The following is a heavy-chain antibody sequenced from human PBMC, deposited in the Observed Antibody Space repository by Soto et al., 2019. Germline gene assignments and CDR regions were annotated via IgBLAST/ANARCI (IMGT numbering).Heavy chain of an antibody. J-gene: IGHJ5*01. Sequence: QVQLVQSGAEVRKPGSSVKVSCKASGGTISRYAINWVRQAPGQGLEWMGGIIPMFGTTNYAQKFKGRGTSTADESTTTVYMELNTLRSEDAAVYYCARASIHGSSWYFWFDPWGQGTLVTVSS. D-gene: IGHD6-13*01. V-gene: IGHV1-69*01. CDR3: ARASIHGSSWYFWFDP. CDR2: IIPMFGTT. CDR1: GGTISRYA.